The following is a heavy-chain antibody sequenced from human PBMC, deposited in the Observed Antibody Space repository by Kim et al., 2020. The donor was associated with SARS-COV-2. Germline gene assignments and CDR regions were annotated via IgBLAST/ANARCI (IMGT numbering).Heavy chain of an antibody. J-gene: IGHJ5*02. CDR3: ARAAQVYNWFDP. CDR2: ISSSSSYI. Sequence: GGSLRLSCAASGFTFSSYSMNWVRQAPGKGLEWVSSISSSSSYIYYADSVKGRFTISRDNAKNSLYLQMNSLRAEDTAVYYCARAAQVYNWFDPWGQGTLFTVSS. V-gene: IGHV3-21*01. CDR1: GFTFSSYS.